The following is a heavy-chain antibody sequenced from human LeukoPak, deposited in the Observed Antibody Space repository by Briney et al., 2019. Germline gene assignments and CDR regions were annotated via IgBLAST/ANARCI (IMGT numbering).Heavy chain of an antibody. CDR1: GGTFSSYA. CDR2: ISPSFGTA. V-gene: IGHV1-69*13. Sequence: ASVKVSCKASGGTFSSYAISWVRQAAGQGLEWMGGISPSFGTANYAQTFQGRVTITADASTSTAYMELSSLRSEDTAVYYCARANGDSNSRYYYYYMDVWSKGTTVTISS. D-gene: IGHD4-17*01. CDR3: ARANGDSNSRYYYYYMDV. J-gene: IGHJ6*03.